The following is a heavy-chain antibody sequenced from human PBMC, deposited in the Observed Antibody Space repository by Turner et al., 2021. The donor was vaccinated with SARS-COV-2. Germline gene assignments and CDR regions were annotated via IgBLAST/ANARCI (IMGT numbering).Heavy chain of an antibody. CDR1: GFTFSSYS. D-gene: IGHD6-19*01. CDR2: MSSSSSFI. J-gene: IGHJ3*02. Sequence: EVQLVESGGGLVKPGGSLSLSCSASGFTFSSYSMNWVRQAPGKGLEWVSSMSSSSSFIYYPDSVKGRFTISRDNAKNSLYLQMNSLRAEDTAVYYCARAEEHSREWLVPKIPFDIWGQGTMVTVSS. V-gene: IGHV3-21*01. CDR3: ARAEEHSREWLVPKIPFDI.